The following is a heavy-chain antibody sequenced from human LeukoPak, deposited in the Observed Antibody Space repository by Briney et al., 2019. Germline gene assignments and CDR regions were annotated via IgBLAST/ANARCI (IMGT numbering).Heavy chain of an antibody. CDR1: GFTFSSYS. CDR3: ARGRVITMVRGVLVY. D-gene: IGHD3-10*01. J-gene: IGHJ4*02. CDR2: ISSSSSTI. V-gene: IGHV3-48*01. Sequence: GGSLRLSCAASGFTFSSYSMNWVRQAPGKGLEWVSYISSSSSTIYYADSVKGRFTISRDNAKNSLYLQMNSLRAEDTAVYYCARGRVITMVRGVLVYWGQGTLVAVSS.